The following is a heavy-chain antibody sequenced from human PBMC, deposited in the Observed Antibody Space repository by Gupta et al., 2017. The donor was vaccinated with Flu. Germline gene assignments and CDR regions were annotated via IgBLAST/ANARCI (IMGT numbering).Heavy chain of an antibody. Sequence: QMELLQSGAEVKTAGSSVKVSCKASGDSLRGDAITWVRQAPGQGLEWVGGIIPTYGTTNYPQKFQGRVSVTADISTATFYLDLSSLRSDDTAVYYCARDRLAMGYYYYMDVWCRGTAVTVSS. CDR2: IIPTYGTT. CDR1: GDSLRGDA. V-gene: IGHV1-69*06. D-gene: IGHD3-9*01. J-gene: IGHJ6*03. CDR3: ARDRLAMGYYYYMDV.